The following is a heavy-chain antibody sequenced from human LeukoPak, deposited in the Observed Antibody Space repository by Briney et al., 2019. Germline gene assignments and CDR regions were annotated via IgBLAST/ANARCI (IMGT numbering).Heavy chain of an antibody. CDR1: RFTFSDFG. CDR3: ANQKLSGSYLPDH. V-gene: IGHV3-30*02. CDR2: ILYDGSSK. Sequence: AGGSLRLSCAASRFTFSDFGMHWVRQAPGEGLEWVAFILYDGSSKEYADSVMGRFIISRDNSNNTLYLQINSLRVEDTAVYYCANQKLSGSYLPDHWGQGTLVIVSS. J-gene: IGHJ4*02. D-gene: IGHD3-10*01.